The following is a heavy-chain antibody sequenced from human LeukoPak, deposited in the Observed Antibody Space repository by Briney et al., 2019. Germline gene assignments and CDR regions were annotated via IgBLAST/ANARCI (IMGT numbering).Heavy chain of an antibody. CDR1: GGSISSYY. J-gene: IGHJ3*02. CDR2: IYYSGTT. CDR3: ARSTVPDAFDI. Sequence: SETLSLTCTVSGGSISSYYWTWIRQPPGRGLEWIGYIYYSGTTKYNPSLKSRVTISVDTSKNHFSLNLSSVTAADTAVYYCARSTVPDAFDIWGQGTMVTVSS. V-gene: IGHV4-59*01. D-gene: IGHD4-11*01.